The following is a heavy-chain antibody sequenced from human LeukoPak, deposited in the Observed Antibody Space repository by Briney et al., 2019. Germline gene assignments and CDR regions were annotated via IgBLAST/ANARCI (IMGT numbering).Heavy chain of an antibody. CDR2: ISSSSSYI. Sequence: GGSLRLSCAASGFTFSSYTMNWVRQAPGKGLEWVSSISSSSSYIYNADSVKGRFTISRDNAKNSLYLQMNSLRAEDTAVYYCARDRGYSGYGYYYGMDVWGQGTTVTVSS. CDR3: ARDRGYSGYGYYYGMDV. CDR1: GFTFSSYT. J-gene: IGHJ6*02. V-gene: IGHV3-21*01. D-gene: IGHD5-12*01.